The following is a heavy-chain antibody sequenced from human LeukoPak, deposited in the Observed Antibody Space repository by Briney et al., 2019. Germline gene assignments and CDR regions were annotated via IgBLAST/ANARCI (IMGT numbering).Heavy chain of an antibody. V-gene: IGHV1-69*04. J-gene: IGHJ4*02. CDR3: ARGLIVGGSFFDY. D-gene: IGHD2-21*01. CDR1: GVSFNSDA. Sequence: ASVKVTCKASGVSFNSDAISWVRQAPGQGLEWMGRIVPIFRITNYAQNFRGRVTITADRSTNTVYMEMSSLRSDDTAAYFCARGLIVGGSFFDYWGQGTPVTVSS. CDR2: IVPIFRIT.